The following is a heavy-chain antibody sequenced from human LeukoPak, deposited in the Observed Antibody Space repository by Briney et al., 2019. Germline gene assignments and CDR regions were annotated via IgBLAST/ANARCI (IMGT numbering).Heavy chain of an antibody. CDR1: GLTVNNAW. J-gene: IGHJ4*02. Sequence: PGGSLRLSCTASGLTVNNAWMSWVRQAPGKGLEWVANIKQDGSEKYYVDSVKGRFTISRDNAKNSLYLQMNSLRAEDTAVYYCASLGSGFEVDYFDYWGQGTLVTVSS. V-gene: IGHV3-7*01. D-gene: IGHD5-12*01. CDR2: IKQDGSEK. CDR3: ASLGSGFEVDYFDY.